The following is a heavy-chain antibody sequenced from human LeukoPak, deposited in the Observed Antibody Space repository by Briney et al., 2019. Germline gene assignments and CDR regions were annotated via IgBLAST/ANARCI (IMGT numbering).Heavy chain of an antibody. CDR2: INPNSGGT. D-gene: IGHD3-3*01. J-gene: IGHJ5*02. CDR3: ARDRDFWSGYYTYNWFDP. Sequence: ASVKVSCKASGYTFTGYYMHWVRQAPGQGLEWMGWINPNSGGTNYAQKFQGGVTMTRDTSISTAYMELSRLRSDDTAVYYCARDRDFWSGYYTYNWFDPWGQGTLVTVSS. CDR1: GYTFTGYY. V-gene: IGHV1-2*02.